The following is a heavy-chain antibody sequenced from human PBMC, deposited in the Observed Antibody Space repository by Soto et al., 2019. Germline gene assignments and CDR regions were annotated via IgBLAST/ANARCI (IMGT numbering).Heavy chain of an antibody. Sequence: QITLKESGPTLVKPTQTLTLTCTFSGFSLSTSGVGVGWIRQPPGKALEWLALIYWDDDKRYNPSLKSRLTXTXXTSKNQVVLTMTNMDPVDTATYYCVHRRGNNWFDPWGQGTLVTVSA. CDR1: GFSLSTSGVG. V-gene: IGHV2-5*02. J-gene: IGHJ5*02. CDR2: IYWDDDK. CDR3: VHRRGNNWFDP.